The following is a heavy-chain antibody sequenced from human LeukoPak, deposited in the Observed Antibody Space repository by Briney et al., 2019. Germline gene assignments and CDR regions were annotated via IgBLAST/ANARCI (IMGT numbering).Heavy chain of an antibody. J-gene: IGHJ6*02. Sequence: PGGSLRLSCAASGFTFSSYGMNWVRQAPGKGLEWVSSISSSSSYIYYADSVKGRFTISRDNAKNSLYVQMNSLRAEDTAVYYCARGSRGCNLYYYYGMDVWGQGTTVTVSS. CDR3: ARGSRGCNLYYYYGMDV. CDR2: ISSSSSYI. CDR1: GFTFSSYG. D-gene: IGHD5-24*01. V-gene: IGHV3-21*01.